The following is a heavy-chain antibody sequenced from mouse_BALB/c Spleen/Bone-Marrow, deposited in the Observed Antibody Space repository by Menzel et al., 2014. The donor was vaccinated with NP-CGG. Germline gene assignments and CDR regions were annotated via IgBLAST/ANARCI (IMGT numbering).Heavy chain of an antibody. CDR2: IDPANYNT. J-gene: IGHJ3*01. Sequence: EVQLQQPGAELVKPGASVKLSCTTSGFNIKDPYIHWVKQRPEQGLEWIGRIDPANYNTQYDPKFQGKATITADTPSNAAYPQLNSLTSEDTAVYYCATLTGTFDYWGQGTPVTVSA. CDR3: ATLTGTFDY. CDR1: GFNIKDPY. D-gene: IGHD4-1*01. V-gene: IGHV14-3*02.